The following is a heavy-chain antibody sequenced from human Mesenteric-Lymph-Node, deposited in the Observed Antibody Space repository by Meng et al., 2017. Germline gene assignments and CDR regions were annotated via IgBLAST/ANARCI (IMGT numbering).Heavy chain of an antibody. J-gene: IGHJ4*02. CDR2: IDSGGGYT. CDR1: GDTFTSYY. Sequence: QVQLVQSGAEGKKPGAAVRGTGKASGDTFTSYYIYWVRQAPGQGLEWMGIIDSGGGYTSYAQKFRGRVTMTRDTSTNTVYMELSSLRFEDTAVFYCVRSLDTSGHAYFDYWGQGTLVTVSS. CDR3: VRSLDTSGHAYFDY. D-gene: IGHD3-22*01. V-gene: IGHV1-46*01.